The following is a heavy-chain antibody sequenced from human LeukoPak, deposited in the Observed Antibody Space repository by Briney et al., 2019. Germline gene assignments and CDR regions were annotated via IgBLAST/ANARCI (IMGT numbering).Heavy chain of an antibody. CDR2: ISGSGGST. CDR1: GFTFSSYA. D-gene: IGHD1-7*01. Sequence: PGGSLRLSCAASGFTFSSYAMSWVRQAPGKGLEWVSAISGSGGSTYYADSMKGRFTISRDNSKNTLYLQMNSLRAEDTAVYYCAKSLNNWNYRWFDPWGQGTLVTVSS. J-gene: IGHJ5*02. CDR3: AKSLNNWNYRWFDP. V-gene: IGHV3-23*01.